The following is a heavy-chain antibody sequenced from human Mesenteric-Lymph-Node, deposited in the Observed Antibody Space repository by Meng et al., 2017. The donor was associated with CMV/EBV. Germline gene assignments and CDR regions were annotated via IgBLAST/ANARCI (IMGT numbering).Heavy chain of an antibody. D-gene: IGHD2-2*01. CDR3: ATYSRAPAALRAYFNY. J-gene: IGHJ4*02. CDR2: ISSDGKTK. CDR1: RLTFHTYT. V-gene: IGHV3-30*03. Sequence: GESLKISCEASRLTFHTYTMHWVRQAPGKGPEWVALISSDGKTKSYADAVKGRFSISRDNSRRTLYLSLSNLRTEDTAVYYCATYSRAPAALRAYFNYWGLGTLVTVSS.